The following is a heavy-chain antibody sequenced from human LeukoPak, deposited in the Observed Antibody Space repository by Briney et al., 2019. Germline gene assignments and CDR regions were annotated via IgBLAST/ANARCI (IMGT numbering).Heavy chain of an antibody. J-gene: IGHJ4*02. CDR1: GFTFTSSA. CDR2: IVVGSGNT. CDR3: ARGPPYGSRSDFFDY. D-gene: IGHD3-10*01. V-gene: IGHV1-58*02. Sequence: SVKVSCKASGFTFTSSAMQWVRQARGQRLEWIGWIVVGSGNTNYAQKFQERVTITRDMSTSTAYMELSSLRSEDTAVYYCARGPPYGSRSDFFDYWGQGTLVTVSA.